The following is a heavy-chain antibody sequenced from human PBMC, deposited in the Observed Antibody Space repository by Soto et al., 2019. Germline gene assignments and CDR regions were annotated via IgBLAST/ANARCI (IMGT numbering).Heavy chain of an antibody. D-gene: IGHD3-9*01. CDR1: GFTFSSYS. J-gene: IGHJ3*02. Sequence: GGSLRLSCAASGFTFSSYSMNWVRQAPGKGLEWVSYISSSSSTIYYADSVKGRFTISRDNAKNSLYLQMNSLRAEDTAVYYCARVLRYFDWLTNDPFDIWGQGTMVTVSS. CDR3: ARVLRYFDWLTNDPFDI. CDR2: ISSSSSTI. V-gene: IGHV3-48*01.